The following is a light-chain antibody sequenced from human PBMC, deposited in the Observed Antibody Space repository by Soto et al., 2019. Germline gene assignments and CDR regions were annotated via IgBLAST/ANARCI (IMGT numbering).Light chain of an antibody. CDR2: DVS. CDR1: SSDVGAYNY. CDR3: SSYIRSSTLGGV. Sequence: QSALTQPASVSGSPGQSITISCTGTSSDVGAYNYVSWYQQHPGKSPKLMIYDVSNRPSGVSNRFSGSKSGNTASLTMSGLQAEDEADYYCSSYIRSSTLGGVFGGGTKLTVL. V-gene: IGLV2-14*03. J-gene: IGLJ2*01.